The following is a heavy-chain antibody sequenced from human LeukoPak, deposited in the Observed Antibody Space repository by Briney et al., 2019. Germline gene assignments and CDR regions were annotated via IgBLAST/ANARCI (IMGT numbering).Heavy chain of an antibody. D-gene: IGHD6-6*01. J-gene: IGHJ4*02. V-gene: IGHV4-61*02. CDR1: DGSISSGSYY. CDR2: IYTSGST. CDR3: ARLAAREPYFDY. Sequence: PSETLSLTCTVSDGSISSGSYYWSWIRQPAGKGLEWIGRIYTSGSTNYNPSLKSRVTISVDTSKNQFSLKLSSVTAADTAVYYCARLAAREPYFDYWGQGTLVTVSS.